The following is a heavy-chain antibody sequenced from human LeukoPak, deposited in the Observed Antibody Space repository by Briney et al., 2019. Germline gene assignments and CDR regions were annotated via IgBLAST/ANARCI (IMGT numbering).Heavy chain of an antibody. CDR1: GGSISSGDYY. CDR2: IYYSGST. Sequence: PSETLSLTCTVSGGSISSGDYYWSWIRQPPGKGLEWTGYIYYSGSTYYNPSLKSRVTISVDTSKYQFSLKLSSVTAADTAVYYCAREVVVGATDYWGQGTLVTVSS. CDR3: AREVVVGATDY. V-gene: IGHV4-30-4*08. J-gene: IGHJ4*02. D-gene: IGHD1-26*01.